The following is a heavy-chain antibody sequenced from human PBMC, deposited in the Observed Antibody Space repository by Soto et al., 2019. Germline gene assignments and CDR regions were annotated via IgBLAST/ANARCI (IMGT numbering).Heavy chain of an antibody. J-gene: IGHJ6*03. CDR1: GFSISHYW. CDR2: IKEDGSEQ. V-gene: IGHV3-7*05. CDR3: ARVGSWSSNLDHYYYMDV. Sequence: GGSLRLSCAASGFSISHYWMSWVRQAPGKGLEWVANIKEDGSEQNYVDSLKGRFTISRDNAKNSLYLQMNSLRADDTAVYYCARVGSWSSNLDHYYYMDVSGTGTTVTGSS. D-gene: IGHD6-6*01.